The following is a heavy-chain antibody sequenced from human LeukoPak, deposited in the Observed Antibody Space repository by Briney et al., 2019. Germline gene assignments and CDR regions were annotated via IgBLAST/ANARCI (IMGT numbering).Heavy chain of an antibody. CDR3: ASSSTRYSSSFDY. D-gene: IGHD6-13*01. J-gene: IGHJ4*02. V-gene: IGHV1-24*01. CDR2: VDPESGAA. CDR1: GYSLTELS. Sequence: GASVKVSCKVSGYSLTELSTHWARQAPGKGLEWMGGVDPESGAAMYAQKLQGRVTMTEDTSTDTAYMELSSLRSEDTAVYYCASSSTRYSSSFDYWGQGTLVTVSS.